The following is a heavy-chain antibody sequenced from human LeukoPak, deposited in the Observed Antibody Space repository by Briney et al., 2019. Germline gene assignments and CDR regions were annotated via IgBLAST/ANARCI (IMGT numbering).Heavy chain of an antibody. Sequence: GGSLRLSCAASGFTFSNAWMSWVRQAPGKGREWGSRINSKTDGGTTDYAAPVKGRFTISRDDSKNTLYLQMNSLRAEDTAVYYCARGALVVPAAMDYYYYGMDVWGQGTTVTVSS. CDR2: INSKTDGGTT. CDR1: GFTFSNAW. V-gene: IGHV3-15*01. D-gene: IGHD2-2*01. J-gene: IGHJ6*02. CDR3: ARGALVVPAAMDYYYYGMDV.